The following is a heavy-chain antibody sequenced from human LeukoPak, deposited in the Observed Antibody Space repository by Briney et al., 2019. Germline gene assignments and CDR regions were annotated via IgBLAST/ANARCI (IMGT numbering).Heavy chain of an antibody. J-gene: IGHJ3*02. V-gene: IGHV4-34*01. CDR3: ARAVDYYDSSGYYHDAFDI. CDR1: GGSFSGYY. Sequence: SETLSFTCAVYGGSFSGYYWNWIRQPPGKGLEWIGEINHSGSTNYKSSLKSRVTISVDTSKYQFSLKLNSVTAADTAVYYCARAVDYYDSSGYYHDAFDIWGQGTMVTVSS. D-gene: IGHD3-22*01. CDR2: INHSGST.